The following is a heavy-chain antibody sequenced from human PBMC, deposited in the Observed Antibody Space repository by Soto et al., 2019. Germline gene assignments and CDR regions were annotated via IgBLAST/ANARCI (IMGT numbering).Heavy chain of an antibody. Sequence: SETLSLTCTVSGGSISSSSYYWGWIRQPPGKGLEWIGSIYYSGSTYYNPSLKSRVTISVDTSKNQFSLKLSSVTAADTAVYYCARHAILRYRAFWFDPWGQGTLVTVS. V-gene: IGHV4-39*01. CDR1: GGSISSSSYY. J-gene: IGHJ5*02. D-gene: IGHD3-9*01. CDR3: ARHAILRYRAFWFDP. CDR2: IYYSGST.